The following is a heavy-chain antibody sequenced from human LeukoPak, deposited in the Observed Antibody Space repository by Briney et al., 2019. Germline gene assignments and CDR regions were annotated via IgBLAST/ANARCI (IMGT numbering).Heavy chain of an antibody. Sequence: PGGSLRLSCAASGFTVSSNYMSWVRQAPGKGLEWVSVIYSGGSTYYADSVKGRFTISRDNSKNTLYLQMNSLRAEDTAVYYCARGFAYYYYSNGYDAFDIWGQATMVTVSS. D-gene: IGHD3-22*01. CDR1: GFTVSSNY. CDR3: ARGFAYYYYSNGYDAFDI. CDR2: IYSGGST. J-gene: IGHJ3*02. V-gene: IGHV3-66*02.